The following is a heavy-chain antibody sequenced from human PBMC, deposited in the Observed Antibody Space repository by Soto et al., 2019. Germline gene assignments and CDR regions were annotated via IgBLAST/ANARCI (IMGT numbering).Heavy chain of an antibody. CDR3: ARSRRWSGTMRSYYFCVDV. CDR2: IIPSSATT. Sequence: QVQLVQSGAGVKKLGSSVKVSCKASGGALSSYAISWVRQAPGQGLEWVGGIIPSSATTNYAQKFRDRGTITAVTSTNTAYMELRSLRPEETAVYYCARSRRWSGTMRSYYFCVDVWGEGTIVTV. D-gene: IGHD3-22*01. J-gene: IGHJ3*01. CDR1: GGALSSYA. V-gene: IGHV1-69*06.